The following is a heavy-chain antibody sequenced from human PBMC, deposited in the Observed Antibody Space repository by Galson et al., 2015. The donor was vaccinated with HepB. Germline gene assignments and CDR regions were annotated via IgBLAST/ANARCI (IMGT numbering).Heavy chain of an antibody. D-gene: IGHD3-10*01. Sequence: ETLSLTCAVFGGSLSGHYWSWIRQPPGKSLQWIGEIYHGGISNYSPSLRSRVTIAMDTPKNQFSLNLTSVTAADTAVYYCARFRWFGELSEPRDVFDVWGQGTMVAVSS. V-gene: IGHV4-34*01. CDR1: GGSLSGHY. J-gene: IGHJ3*01. CDR2: IYHGGIS. CDR3: ARFRWFGELSEPRDVFDV.